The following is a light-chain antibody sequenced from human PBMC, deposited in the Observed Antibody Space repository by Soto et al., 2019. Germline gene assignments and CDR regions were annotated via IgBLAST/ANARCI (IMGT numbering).Light chain of an antibody. V-gene: IGKV1-5*03. CDR1: LSISGW. J-gene: IGKJ2*01. CDR2: KAS. CDR3: QQYNSYPYT. Sequence: DIQMTQSPSTLSASVGDRVTITCRASLSISGWLAWYQQKAGKAPKLLIYKASTLESAAPSRFSGSGSGTEFTLTISSLQPDDSATYYCQQYNSYPYTFGQGTKVDIK.